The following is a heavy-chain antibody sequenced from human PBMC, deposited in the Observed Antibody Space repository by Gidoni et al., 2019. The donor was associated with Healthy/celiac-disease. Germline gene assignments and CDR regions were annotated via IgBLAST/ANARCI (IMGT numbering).Heavy chain of an antibody. V-gene: IGHV4-39*01. CDR1: GGSISSSSYY. CDR3: ARLVGTIFGVVIPRFDP. Sequence: QLQLQESGPGLVKPSETLSLTCTVSGGSISSSSYYWGWIRQPPGKGLEWIGSIYYSGSTYYNPSLKSRVTISVDTSKNQFSLKLSSVTAADTAVYYCARLVGTIFGVVIPRFDPWGQGTLVTVSS. CDR2: IYYSGST. J-gene: IGHJ5*02. D-gene: IGHD3-3*01.